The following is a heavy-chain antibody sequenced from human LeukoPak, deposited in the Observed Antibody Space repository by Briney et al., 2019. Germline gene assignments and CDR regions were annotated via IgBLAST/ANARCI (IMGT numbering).Heavy chain of an antibody. CDR1: GFTFDDYA. CDR3: AKDMAGYSSGNFDY. Sequence: PGGSLRLLCAASGFTFDDYAMHWARQAPGKGLEWVSGISWNSGSIVYADSVKGRFTISRDNAKNSLYLQMNSLRAEDMALYYCAKDMAGYSSGNFDYWGQGTLVTVSS. CDR2: ISWNSGSI. V-gene: IGHV3-9*03. J-gene: IGHJ4*02. D-gene: IGHD6-19*01.